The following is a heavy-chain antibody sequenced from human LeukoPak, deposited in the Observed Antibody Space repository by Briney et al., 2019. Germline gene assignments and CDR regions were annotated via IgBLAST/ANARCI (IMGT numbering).Heavy chain of an antibody. Sequence: PGGSLRLSCAASGFTFSSYEMNWVRQAPGKGLEWVSYISSSGSTIYYADSVKGRFTISRDNAKNSLYLQMNSLRAEDTAVYYCARDWDSGWYQFTFDPWGQGTLVTVSS. J-gene: IGHJ5*02. V-gene: IGHV3-48*03. CDR3: ARDWDSGWYQFTFDP. CDR2: ISSSGSTI. CDR1: GFTFSSYE. D-gene: IGHD6-19*01.